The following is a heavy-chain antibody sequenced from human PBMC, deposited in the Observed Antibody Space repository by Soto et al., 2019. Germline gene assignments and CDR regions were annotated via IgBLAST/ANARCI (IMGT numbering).Heavy chain of an antibody. CDR3: AXSPSSGFPYYFHYGMDV. D-gene: IGHD3-3*01. J-gene: IGHJ6*02. CDR1: GFTFSTFG. Sequence: PGGSLRLSCAASGFTFSTFGIHWVRQAPGKGLEWVATISYDGTNTHYADSVKGRFTISRDNSKNTLYLQINSLRAEDTAVYYCAXSPSSGFPYYFHYGMDVWGQGTTVTVSS. V-gene: IGHV3-30*18. CDR2: ISYDGTNT.